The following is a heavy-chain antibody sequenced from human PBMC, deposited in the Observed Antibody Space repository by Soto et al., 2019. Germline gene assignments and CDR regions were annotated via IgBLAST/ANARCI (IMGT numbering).Heavy chain of an antibody. CDR1: GYTFTSYC. V-gene: IGHV1-18*01. CDR3: VRTPQPGTTTYFDY. J-gene: IGHJ4*02. CDR2: SSSYNGNT. D-gene: IGHD1-1*01. Sequence: GASVKVSCKASGYTFTSYCISWVRQATVQVLEWIGWSSSYNGNTNYAQKLQGRVTMTPETSTSKAYMELRSLRSDDTAVYYCVRTPQPGTTTYFDYWGQGTLVTVSS.